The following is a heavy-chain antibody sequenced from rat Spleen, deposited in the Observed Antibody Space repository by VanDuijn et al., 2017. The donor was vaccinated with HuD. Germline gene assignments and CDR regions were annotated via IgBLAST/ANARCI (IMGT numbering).Heavy chain of an antibody. V-gene: IGHV5S13*01. Sequence: VHLKESGPGLVQSSQTLSLTCTVSGFSLTNNGVSWVRQTPTKGLEWVASISTGGGNTYYRDSVKGRFTISRDNAKSTLYLQMDSLRSEDTATYCCARQGNYGGFSGIMDAWGQGASVTVSS. J-gene: IGHJ4*01. CDR1: GFSLTNNG. D-gene: IGHD1-11*01. CDR3: ARQGNYGGFSGIMDA. CDR2: ISTGGGNT.